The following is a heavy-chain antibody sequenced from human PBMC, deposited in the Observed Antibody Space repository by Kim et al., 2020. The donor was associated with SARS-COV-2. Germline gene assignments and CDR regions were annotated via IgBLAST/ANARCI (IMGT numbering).Heavy chain of an antibody. J-gene: IGHJ4*02. V-gene: IGHV3-48*04. Sequence: GGSLRLSCAASGFSFRDYSMNWVRQVPGRGLEWLSYLAGIGGRVYYADSVRGRFTMSRDNAKNSVFLQMNDLRVEDTALYYCTRDHPSEGDPVLDSWGLG. CDR1: GFSFRDYS. CDR3: TRDHPSEGDPVLDS. CDR2: LAGIGGRV.